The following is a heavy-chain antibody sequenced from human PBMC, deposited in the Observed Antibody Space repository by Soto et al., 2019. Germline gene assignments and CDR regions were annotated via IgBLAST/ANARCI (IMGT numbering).Heavy chain of an antibody. J-gene: IGHJ4*02. V-gene: IGHV1-8*01. Sequence: ASVKVSCKASGDTFTTFDINWVRQATGHGLEWMGWINPNSGNIGYAQRFQGRVTMTRDTAIRTAYMEVSSLRSDDTAVYYCARGRASGSYYLLDYWGQGTLVTVSS. D-gene: IGHD3-10*01. CDR1: GDTFTTFD. CDR3: ARGRASGSYYLLDY. CDR2: INPNSGNI.